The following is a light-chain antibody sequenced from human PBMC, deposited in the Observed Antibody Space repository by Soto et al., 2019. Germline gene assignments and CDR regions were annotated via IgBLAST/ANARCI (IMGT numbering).Light chain of an antibody. CDR2: GAS. CDR1: QSVSSNY. V-gene: IGKV3-20*01. Sequence: IVLTQSPGTLSLSPGDRATLSCRASQSVSSNYLGWYQQKPGQAPMLLLYGASSRAIGIPDRFSGSGSGTDFTLTISRLEPEDFAVYYCQQYDTSPPLTFGGGTKVEIK. CDR3: QQYDTSPPLT. J-gene: IGKJ4*01.